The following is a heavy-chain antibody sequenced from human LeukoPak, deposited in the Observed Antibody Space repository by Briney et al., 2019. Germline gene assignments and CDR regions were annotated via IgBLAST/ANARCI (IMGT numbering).Heavy chain of an antibody. D-gene: IGHD3-22*01. CDR3: ARDPPVRGYDSSGYVDY. V-gene: IGHV3-7*01. CDR1: GFTFSSYW. CDR2: IKQDGSEK. Sequence: GGSLRLSCAASGFTFSSYWMSWVRQAPGKGLEWVANIKQDGSEKYYVDSVKGRFTISRNNAKNSLYLQMNSLRAEDTAVYYCARDPPVRGYDSSGYVDYWGQGTLVTVSS. J-gene: IGHJ4*02.